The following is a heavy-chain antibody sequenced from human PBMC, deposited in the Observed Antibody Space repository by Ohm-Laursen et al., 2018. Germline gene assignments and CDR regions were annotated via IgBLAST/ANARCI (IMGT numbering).Heavy chain of an antibody. CDR1: GGSFSGYY. J-gene: IGHJ5*02. Sequence: GTLSLTCAVFGGSFSGYYWSWIRQPPGKGLQWIGEITHSGSTSYNPSLKSRVTILVDTSKNQFSLKLSSVTAADTAVYYCARGGRRDWFDPWGQGTLVSVSS. V-gene: IGHV4-34*01. CDR2: ITHSGST. CDR3: ARGGRRDWFDP.